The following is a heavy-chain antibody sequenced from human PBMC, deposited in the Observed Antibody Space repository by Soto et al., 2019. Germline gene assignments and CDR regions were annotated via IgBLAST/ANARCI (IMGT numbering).Heavy chain of an antibody. CDR2: ISSSSSYI. J-gene: IGHJ6*03. CDR1: GFTFSSYS. Sequence: PGGSLRLSCAASGFTFSSYSMNWVRQAPGKGLEWVSSISSSSSYIYYADSVKGRFTISRDNAKNSLYLQMNSLRAEDTAVYYCAREGFGEYYKDYYYMDVWGKGTTVTVYS. D-gene: IGHD3-10*01. CDR3: AREGFGEYYKDYYYMDV. V-gene: IGHV3-21*01.